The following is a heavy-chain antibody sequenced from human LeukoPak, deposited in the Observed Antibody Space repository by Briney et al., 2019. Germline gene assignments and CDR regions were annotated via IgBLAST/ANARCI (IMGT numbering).Heavy chain of an antibody. D-gene: IGHD3-10*01. V-gene: IGHV4-34*01. J-gene: IGHJ5*02. CDR3: AREVTMVRGVTLNWFDP. Sequence: KPSETLSLTCAVYGGSFSGYYWSWIRQPPGKGLEWIGEINHSGSTNYNPSLKSRVTISVDTSKNQFSLKLSSVTAADTAVYYCAREVTMVRGVTLNWFDPWGQGNLVTVSS. CDR2: INHSGST. CDR1: GGSFSGYY.